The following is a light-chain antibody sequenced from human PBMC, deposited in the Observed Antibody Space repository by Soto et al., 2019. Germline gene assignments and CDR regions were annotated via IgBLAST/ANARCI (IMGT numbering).Light chain of an antibody. CDR1: QSLVHSDGKTY. CDR3: MQATQPYT. CDR2: MSS. V-gene: IGKV2-24*01. Sequence: DVVMTQTPLSSPVTPGQPASISCRASQSLVHSDGKTYLSWLQQRPGQPPRLLIYMSSNRFSGVPDRFSGSGAGTDFTLKISRVEAEDFGVYYGMQATQPYTFGQGTKLEIK. J-gene: IGKJ2*01.